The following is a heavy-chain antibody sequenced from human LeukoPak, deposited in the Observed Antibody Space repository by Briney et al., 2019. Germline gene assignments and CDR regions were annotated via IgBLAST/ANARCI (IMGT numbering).Heavy chain of an antibody. CDR3: ARLSTNLLLWFGELSTYMDV. CDR1: GGSFSEYY. D-gene: IGHD3-10*01. V-gene: IGHV4-34*01. Sequence: PSETLSLTCAMYGGSFSEYYWNWIRQPPGKGLEWIGEISHSGSTNYNPSLKSRVTISVDTSKNQFSLKLSSVTAADTAVYYCARLSTNLLLWFGELSTYMDVWGKGTTVTISS. J-gene: IGHJ6*03. CDR2: ISHSGST.